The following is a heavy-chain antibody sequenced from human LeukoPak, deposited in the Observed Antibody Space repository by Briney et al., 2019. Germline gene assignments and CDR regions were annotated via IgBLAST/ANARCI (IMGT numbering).Heavy chain of an antibody. CDR1: GGSISSYY. D-gene: IGHD6-13*01. V-gene: IGHV4-59*12. Sequence: SETLSLTCTVSGGSISSYYWSWIRQPPGKGLEWIGEIYHSGSTNYNPSLKSRVTISVDKSKNQFSLRLSSVTAADTAVYYCARFIAAAGKNWFDPWGQGTLVTVSS. J-gene: IGHJ5*02. CDR2: IYHSGST. CDR3: ARFIAAAGKNWFDP.